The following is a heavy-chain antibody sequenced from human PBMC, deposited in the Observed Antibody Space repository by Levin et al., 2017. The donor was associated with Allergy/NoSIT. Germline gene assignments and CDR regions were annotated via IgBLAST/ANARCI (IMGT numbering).Heavy chain of an antibody. D-gene: IGHD3-22*01. CDR2: IYSSGST. CDR1: GDSTSSTSYY. Sequence: ASETLSLTCSVSGDSTSSTSYYWGWVRQPPGKGLEWIGSIYSSGSTFYNPSLKSRVTISVDTSNNQFSLKLTSVTAADTAVYYCARQLYDSGGYPSYFDYWGRGTLVTVSS. CDR3: ARQLYDSGGYPSYFDY. J-gene: IGHJ4*02. V-gene: IGHV4-39*01.